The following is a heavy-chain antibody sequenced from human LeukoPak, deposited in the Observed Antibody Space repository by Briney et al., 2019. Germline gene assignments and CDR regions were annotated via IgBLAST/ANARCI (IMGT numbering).Heavy chain of an antibody. CDR1: GFTFSSYS. CDR3: ARVEGSRGIAAAFDY. V-gene: IGHV3-30-3*01. D-gene: IGHD6-13*01. CDR2: ISYDGNNK. Sequence: PGGSLRLSCSASGFTFSSYSMHGVRQAPGKGLEWVAVISYDGNNKYDADSVKGRFTISRDNSKNTLVLQMNSLRAEDTAVCYCARVEGSRGIAAAFDYWGQGTLVTVSS. J-gene: IGHJ4*02.